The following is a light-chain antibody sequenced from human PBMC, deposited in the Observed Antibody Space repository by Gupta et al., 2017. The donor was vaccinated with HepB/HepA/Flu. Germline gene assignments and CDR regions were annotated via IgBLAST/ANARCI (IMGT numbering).Light chain of an antibody. V-gene: IGKV2-28*01. Sequence: DIVMTQSPLSLPVTPGEPASISCRSSQSLLHSNGYNYLDWYLQKPGQSPQLLIYLGSNRASGVPDRFSGSGSGTDFTLKISREEAEDVRVYYCRQALQTPYTFGQGTKLEIK. J-gene: IGKJ2*01. CDR3: RQALQTPYT. CDR2: LGS. CDR1: QSLLHSNGYNY.